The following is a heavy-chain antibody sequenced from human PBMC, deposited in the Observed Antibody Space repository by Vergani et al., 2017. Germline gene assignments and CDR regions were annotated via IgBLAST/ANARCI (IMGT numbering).Heavy chain of an antibody. D-gene: IGHD6-19*01. CDR1: FDSISNLY. CDR3: ASETHSGQRADR. V-gene: IGHV4-59*11. CDR2: IHYSENT. J-gene: IGHJ5*02. Sequence: QVQLQESGPALVRSSETLSLTCSVSFDSISNLYCNWTRQPPGKGLEWIGSIHYSENTNYNPAPKTRVTISVDTFKNQFSLTMTSVTAADTAVYYCASETHSGQRADRWGQGILVTVTS.